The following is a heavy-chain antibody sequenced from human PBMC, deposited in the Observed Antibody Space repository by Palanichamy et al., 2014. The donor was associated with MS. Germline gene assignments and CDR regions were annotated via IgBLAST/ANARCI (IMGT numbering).Heavy chain of an antibody. CDR2: IKEDGSEK. V-gene: IGHV3-7*01. D-gene: IGHD1-26*01. CDR1: GFTFSSYW. J-gene: IGHJ4*02. Sequence: EVHLVGSGGGVVQPGESLRLSCAASGFTFSSYWMTWVRQAPGKGLEWVANIKEDGSEKYYVDSVEGRFTISRDNAKNSLYLQMNSLRAEDTAVYYCASTSYSGSLLDYWGQGTLVTVSS. CDR3: ASTSYSGSLLDY.